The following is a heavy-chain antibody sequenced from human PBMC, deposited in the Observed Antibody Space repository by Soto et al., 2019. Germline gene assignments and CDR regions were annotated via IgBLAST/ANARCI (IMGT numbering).Heavy chain of an antibody. J-gene: IGHJ3*02. CDR1: GYSFTSYW. CDR2: IDPSDSYT. CDR3: ARQINTYYYDSSGYRELYAFDI. D-gene: IGHD3-22*01. Sequence: GESLKISCKGSGYSFTSYWISWVRQMPGKGLEWMGRIDPSDSYTNYSPSFQGHVTISADKSISTAYLQWSSLKASDTAMYYCARQINTYYYDSSGYRELYAFDIWGRGTMVTVSS. V-gene: IGHV5-10-1*01.